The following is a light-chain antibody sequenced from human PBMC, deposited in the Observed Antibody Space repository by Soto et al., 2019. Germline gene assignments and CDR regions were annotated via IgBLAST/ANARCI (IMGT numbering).Light chain of an antibody. J-gene: IGLJ1*01. Sequence: QSALTQPASVSGSPGQSITISCTGTSSDVGGYNYVSWYQQHPGKAPKLMIYDVSNRPSGLSNRFSGSKSGITASLTISGLQAEDEADYYCSSYTSSSTDVFGTGTKVTVL. CDR2: DVS. V-gene: IGLV2-14*01. CDR1: SSDVGGYNY. CDR3: SSYTSSSTDV.